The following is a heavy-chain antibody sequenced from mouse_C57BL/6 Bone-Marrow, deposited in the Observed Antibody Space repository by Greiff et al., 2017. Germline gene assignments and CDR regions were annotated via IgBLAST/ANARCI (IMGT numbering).Heavy chain of an antibody. J-gene: IGHJ2*01. Sequence: EVQLVESEGGLVQPGSSMKLSCTASGFTFSDYYMAWVRQVPEKGLEWVANINYDGSSTYYLDSLKSRFIISRDNAKNILYLQMSSLKSEDTATYYCAREDDNWDYFDYWGQGTTLTVSS. CDR2: INYDGSST. CDR1: GFTFSDYY. V-gene: IGHV5-16*01. D-gene: IGHD4-1*01. CDR3: AREDDNWDYFDY.